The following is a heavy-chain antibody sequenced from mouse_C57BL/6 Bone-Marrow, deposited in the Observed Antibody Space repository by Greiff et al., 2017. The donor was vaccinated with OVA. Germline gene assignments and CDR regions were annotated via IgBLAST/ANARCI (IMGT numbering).Heavy chain of an antibody. V-gene: IGHV10-1*01. CDR2: IRSKSNNYAT. CDR1: GFSFNTYA. CDR3: VQTREVWFAY. J-gene: IGHJ3*01. Sequence: EVQVVESGGGLVQPKGSLKLSCAASGFSFNTYAMNWVRQAPGKGLEWVARIRSKSNNYATYYADSVKDRFTISRDDSESMLYLQMNNLKTEDTAMYYCVQTREVWFAYWGQGTLVTVSA.